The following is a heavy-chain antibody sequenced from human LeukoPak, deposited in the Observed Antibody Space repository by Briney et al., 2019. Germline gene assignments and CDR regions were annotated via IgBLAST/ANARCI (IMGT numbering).Heavy chain of an antibody. CDR2: LSAGVT. D-gene: IGHD2-2*01. Sequence: PGGSLRLSCAASGFTFDDYGMSWVRQAPGMGLEWVSALSAGVTHYADSVRGRISIFAADSENTVYLQMNSLRAEDTAVYYCGREVGPCSRTSRVKSNWFHPWSQGTLVTVSS. J-gene: IGHJ5*02. CDR3: GREVGPCSRTSRVKSNWFHP. CDR1: GFTFDDYG. V-gene: IGHV3-23*01.